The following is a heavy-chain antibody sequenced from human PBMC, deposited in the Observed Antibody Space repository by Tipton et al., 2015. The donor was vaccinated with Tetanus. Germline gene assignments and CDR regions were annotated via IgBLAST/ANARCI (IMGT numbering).Heavy chain of an antibody. CDR1: GYTFTGYY. D-gene: IGHD3-3*01. CDR2: INPNSGGT. V-gene: IGHV1-2*02. CDR3: ANSRSYDFWSFDY. J-gene: IGHJ4*02. Sequence: QMQLVQSGAEVKKPGASVKVSCKASGYTFTGYYMHWVRQATGQGLEWMGWINPNSGGTNYAQKFQGRVTMTRDTSISTAYMELSRLRSDDTAVYYCANSRSYDFWSFDYWGQGTLVTVSS.